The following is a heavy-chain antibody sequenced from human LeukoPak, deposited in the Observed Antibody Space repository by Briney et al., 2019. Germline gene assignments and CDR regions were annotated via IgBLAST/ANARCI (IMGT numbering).Heavy chain of an antibody. CDR3: ARIPYYYGSGSSAPPIDY. J-gene: IGHJ4*02. Sequence: SETLSLTCTVSGGSISSYYWSWIRQPPGKGLEWIGYIYYSGSTNYNPSLKSRVTISVDTSKNQFSLKLSSVTAADTAVYYCARIPYYYGSGSSAPPIDYWGQGTLVTVSS. CDR1: GGSISSYY. CDR2: IYYSGST. D-gene: IGHD3-10*01. V-gene: IGHV4-59*12.